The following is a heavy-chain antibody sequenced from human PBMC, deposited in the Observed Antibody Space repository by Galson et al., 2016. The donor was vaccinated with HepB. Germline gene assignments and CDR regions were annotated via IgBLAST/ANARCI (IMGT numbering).Heavy chain of an antibody. Sequence: SLRLSCAASGFTFSNYWMHWVRQAPGKGLVWVSRVNSDGSVTSYADSVKDRFTISRDNAKNTLYLQMNSLRAEDTAVYYCANGYCSGSSCHTFGYWGQGTLVTVSS. CDR3: ANGYCSGSSCHTFGY. D-gene: IGHD2-15*01. V-gene: IGHV3-74*01. J-gene: IGHJ4*02. CDR2: VNSDGSVT. CDR1: GFTFSNYW.